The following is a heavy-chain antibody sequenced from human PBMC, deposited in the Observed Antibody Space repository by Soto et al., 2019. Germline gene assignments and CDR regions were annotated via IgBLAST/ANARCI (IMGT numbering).Heavy chain of an antibody. CDR1: GYSFTSYW. V-gene: IGHV5-51*01. CDR2: IYTGDSDT. CDR3: ARLLVAGTGYSDAMDV. Sequence: GESLKISCKGSGYSFTSYWIGWVRQMPGKGLEWMGIIYTGDSDTRYSPSFQGQVTISADKSISTAYLQWSSLKASDTAMYYWARLLVAGTGYSDAMDVWGQGTTVT. J-gene: IGHJ6*02. D-gene: IGHD6-19*01.